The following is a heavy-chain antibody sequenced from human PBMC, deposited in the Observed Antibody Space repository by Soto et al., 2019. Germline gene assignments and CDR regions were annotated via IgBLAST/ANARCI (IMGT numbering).Heavy chain of an antibody. Sequence: VQLQESGPGLVKPSQTLSLMCSVSGGSITSGGYYLSWIRQHPGKGLEWIGCIYSSGSTYYNPSLRSRSSXXLXTXXNQSSLKLRSVTAADTAVYHCARVGVRGVISGMDVWGQGTTVTVSS. CDR2: IYSSGST. CDR1: GGSITSGGYY. CDR3: ARVGVRGVISGMDV. D-gene: IGHD3-10*01. V-gene: IGHV4-31*03. J-gene: IGHJ6*02.